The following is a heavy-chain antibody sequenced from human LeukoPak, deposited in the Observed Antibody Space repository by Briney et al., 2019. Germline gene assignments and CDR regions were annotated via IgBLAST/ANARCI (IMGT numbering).Heavy chain of an antibody. D-gene: IGHD2-15*01. CDR3: AKDVVVAANGDEFDY. CDR2: ISGSGGST. J-gene: IGHJ4*02. Sequence: PGGSLRLSCAASGFTFSSYAMSWVRQAPGKGLEWVSAISGSGGSTYYAESVKGRFTISRDNSKNTLYLQMNSRRAEDTAVYYCAKDVVVAANGDEFDYWGQGTLVTVSS. CDR1: GFTFSSYA. V-gene: IGHV3-23*01.